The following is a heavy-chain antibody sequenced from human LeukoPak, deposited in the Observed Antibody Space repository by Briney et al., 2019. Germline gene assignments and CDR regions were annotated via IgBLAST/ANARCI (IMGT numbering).Heavy chain of an antibody. CDR2: IYYSGST. V-gene: IGHV4-59*08. CDR3: ARRTVYDFWSGYYIVGGSDAFDI. CDR1: GGSISSYY. Sequence: SETLSLTCTVSGGSISSYYWSWIRQPPGKGLEWIGYIYYSGSTNYNPSLKSRVTISVDTSKNQFSLKLSSVTAADTAVYYCARRTVYDFWSGYYIVGGSDAFDIWGQGTMVTVSS. J-gene: IGHJ3*02. D-gene: IGHD3-3*01.